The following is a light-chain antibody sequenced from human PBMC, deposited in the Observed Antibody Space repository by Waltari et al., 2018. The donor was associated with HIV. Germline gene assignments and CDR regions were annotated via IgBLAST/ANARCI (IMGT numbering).Light chain of an antibody. CDR2: SAF. V-gene: IGKV1-9*01. Sequence: DIQLTQSPSFLSASVGDIVTIPCRASQDITTYLALYQQKPGKAPKVLIYSAFTLQSGVPSRFSGSGSGTEFTLTISSLQPEDFATYYCQQFKSYPLTFGGGTKVEIK. CDR3: QQFKSYPLT. J-gene: IGKJ4*01. CDR1: QDITTY.